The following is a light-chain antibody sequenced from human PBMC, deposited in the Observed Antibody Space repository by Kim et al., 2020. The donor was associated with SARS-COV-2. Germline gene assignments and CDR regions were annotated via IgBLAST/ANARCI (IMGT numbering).Light chain of an antibody. CDR3: QSYDSSLSAHVI. J-gene: IGLJ2*01. Sequence: RVTISCTGSSSNIGADYGVHWYQHLPGTAPKLLIYGNTNRPSGVPDRFSGSKSGTSASLAITGLQAEDEADYYCQSYDSSLSAHVIFGGGTQLTVL. CDR1: SSNIGADYG. V-gene: IGLV1-40*01. CDR2: GNT.